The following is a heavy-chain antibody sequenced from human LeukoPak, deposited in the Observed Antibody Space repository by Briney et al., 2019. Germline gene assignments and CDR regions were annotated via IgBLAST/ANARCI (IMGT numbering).Heavy chain of an antibody. V-gene: IGHV5-51*01. CDR2: IYKGDSDT. CDR1: GYIFTSYW. Sequence: ESLKISCKGSGYIFTSYWIGWVRQMPGKGLEWMGIIYKGDSDTRYSPSFQGQVTISADKSISTAYLQWSTLRASDTAMYYCARGSGPYFDYWGQGTLVSVSS. CDR3: ARGSGPYFDY. J-gene: IGHJ4*02.